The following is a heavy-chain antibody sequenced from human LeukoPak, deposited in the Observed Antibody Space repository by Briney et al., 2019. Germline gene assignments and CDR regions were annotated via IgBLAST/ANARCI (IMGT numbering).Heavy chain of an antibody. J-gene: IGHJ4*02. D-gene: IGHD2-2*01. CDR3: ARGVHALGY. Sequence: GGSLRLSCEASGFTFTNYPMFWVRLAPAKGLEWVSSISYDGTKQNYTNSVKGRFTISRDNSRNMLFLQMNSLRPEDTAVYYCARGVHALGYWGQGALSSSPQ. V-gene: IGHV3-30-3*01. CDR2: ISYDGTKQ. CDR1: GFTFTNYP.